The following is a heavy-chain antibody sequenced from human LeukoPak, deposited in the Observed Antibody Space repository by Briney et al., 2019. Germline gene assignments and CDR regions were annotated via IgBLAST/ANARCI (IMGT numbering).Heavy chain of an antibody. CDR3: ARLLDNDSSGDPDTFDM. J-gene: IGHJ3*02. CDR1: GGSISSHY. CDR2: IHYGVRS. D-gene: IGHD3-22*01. V-gene: IGHV4-59*11. Sequence: SETLSLTCTVSGGSISSHYWSWIRQSPGKGLEWIGFIHYGVRSRYNPSLQSRVTISADTSKNHFSLKLTSVTAADAAVYYCARLLDNDSSGDPDTFDMWGQGTMVTVSS.